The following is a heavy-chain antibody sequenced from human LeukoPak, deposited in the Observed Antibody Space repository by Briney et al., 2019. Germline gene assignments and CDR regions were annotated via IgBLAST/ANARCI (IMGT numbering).Heavy chain of an antibody. CDR3: IIGSLGSFDY. D-gene: IGHD1-26*01. Sequence: GGSLRLSCAASGFTFSSHGMHWVRQAPGKGLVWVSRINTDGSTTNYADSVKGRFTISRDNAKNTLYLQMNSLRAEDTAVYYCIIGSLGSFDYWGQGTLVTVSS. J-gene: IGHJ4*02. CDR1: GFTFSSHG. V-gene: IGHV3-74*01. CDR2: INTDGSTT.